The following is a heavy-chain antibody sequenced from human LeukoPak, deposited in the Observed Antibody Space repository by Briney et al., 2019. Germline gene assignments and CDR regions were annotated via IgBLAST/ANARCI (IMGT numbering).Heavy chain of an antibody. CDR2: IYWNDDK. CDR1: GFSLSTSGVG. CDR3: ARSYDILSHFDY. Sequence: SGPMLVNPTQTLTLTCTFSGFSLSTSGVGVGWIRQPPGKALEWLALIYWNDDKRYSPSLKSRLTITKNTSKNQVVLTMTSMDPVDTATYYCARSYDILSHFDYWGQGTLVTVSS. J-gene: IGHJ4*02. V-gene: IGHV2-5*01. D-gene: IGHD3-9*01.